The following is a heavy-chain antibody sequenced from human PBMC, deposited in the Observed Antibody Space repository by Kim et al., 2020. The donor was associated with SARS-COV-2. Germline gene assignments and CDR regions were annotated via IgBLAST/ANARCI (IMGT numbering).Heavy chain of an antibody. V-gene: IGHV5-10-1*01. CDR2: IDPSDSYT. CDR3: ARPVGSGKHSDY. D-gene: IGHD3-10*01. J-gene: IGHJ4*02. Sequence: GESLKISCKGSGYSFTCYWISWVRQMPGKGLEWMGRIDPSDSYTNYSPSFQGHVTISADKSISTAYLQWSSLKASDTAMYYCARPVGSGKHSDYWGQGTLVTVSS. CDR1: GYSFTCYW.